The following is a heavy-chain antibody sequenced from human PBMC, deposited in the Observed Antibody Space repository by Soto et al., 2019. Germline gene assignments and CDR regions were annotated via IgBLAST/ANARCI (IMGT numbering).Heavy chain of an antibody. V-gene: IGHV1-18*01. CDR2: ISAYNGNT. J-gene: IGHJ4*02. CDR1: GYTFTSYG. D-gene: IGHD2-15*01. CDR3: ACHPASRYCSGGSCYSGVIDY. Sequence: ASVKVSCKASGYTFTSYGISWVRQAPGQGLEWMGWISAYNGNTNYAQKLQGRVTMTADTSTSTAYMELSSLRSEDTAVYYCACHPASRYCSGGSCYSGVIDYWGQGTLVTVSS.